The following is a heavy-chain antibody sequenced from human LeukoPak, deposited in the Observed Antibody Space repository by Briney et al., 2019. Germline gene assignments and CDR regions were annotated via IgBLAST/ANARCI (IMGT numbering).Heavy chain of an antibody. CDR1: GFTFSDYY. CDR2: ISSSGSTI. CDR3: AKGNSSGYYYLLLGAFDI. Sequence: GGSLRLSCAASGFTFSDYYMSWIRQAPGKGLEWVSYISSSGSTIYYADSVKGRFTISRDNAKNSLYLQMNSLGAEDTAVYYCAKGNSSGYYYLLLGAFDIWGQGTMVTVSS. J-gene: IGHJ3*02. V-gene: IGHV3-11*01. D-gene: IGHD3-22*01.